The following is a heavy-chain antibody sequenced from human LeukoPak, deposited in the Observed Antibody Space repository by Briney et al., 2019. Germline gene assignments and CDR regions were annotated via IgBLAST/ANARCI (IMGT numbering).Heavy chain of an antibody. J-gene: IGHJ5*02. CDR1: GGSISSYY. Sequence: SETLSLTCTVSGGSISSYYWSWLRRPPGKGLEWIGYIYYSGSTNYNPSLKSRVTISVDTSRNQFSLKLSSVTAADTAVYYCARDKGLRYFDWLGFDPWGQGTLVTVSS. CDR3: ARDKGLRYFDWLGFDP. CDR2: IYYSGST. V-gene: IGHV4-59*01. D-gene: IGHD3-9*01.